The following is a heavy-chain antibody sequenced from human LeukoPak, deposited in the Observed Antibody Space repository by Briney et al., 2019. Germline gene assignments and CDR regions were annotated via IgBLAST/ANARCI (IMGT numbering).Heavy chain of an antibody. CDR1: GFTFSSYS. CDR3: ARAYVSGRGAFDI. J-gene: IGHJ3*02. D-gene: IGHD3-10*01. V-gene: IGHV3-48*02. CDR2: ISSSSSTI. Sequence: GSLRLSCAASGFTFSSYSMNWVRQAPGKGLQWVSYISSSSSTIYYADSVKGRFTISRDNAKNSLYLQVNSLRDEDTAVYYCARAYVSGRGAFDIWGQGTMVAVSS.